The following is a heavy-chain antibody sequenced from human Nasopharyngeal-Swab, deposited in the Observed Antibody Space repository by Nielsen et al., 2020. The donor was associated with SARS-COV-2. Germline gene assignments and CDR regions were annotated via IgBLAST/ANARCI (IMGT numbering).Heavy chain of an antibody. D-gene: IGHD1-26*01. Sequence: ETLSLTCAASGFTFSSYSMNWVRQAPGKGLEWVSYISSSSTIYYADSVKGRFTISRDNAKNSLYLQMNSLRAEDTAVYYCARDMGSGSYFSYWGQGTLVTVSS. CDR1: GFTFSSYS. CDR2: ISSSSTI. J-gene: IGHJ4*02. V-gene: IGHV3-48*01. CDR3: ARDMGSGSYFSY.